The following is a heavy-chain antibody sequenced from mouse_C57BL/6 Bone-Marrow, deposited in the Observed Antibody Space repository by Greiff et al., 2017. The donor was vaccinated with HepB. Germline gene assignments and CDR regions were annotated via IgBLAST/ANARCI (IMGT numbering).Heavy chain of an antibody. Sequence: VQLQQSGAELVKPGASVKLSCKASGYTFTSYWMHWVKQRPGQGLEWIGMIHPNSGSTNYNEKFKSKATLTVDKSSSTAYMQLSSLTSEDSAVYYCARRLWGYIDAMDYWGQGTSVTVSS. CDR3: ARRLWGYIDAMDY. CDR1: GYTFTSYW. J-gene: IGHJ4*01. V-gene: IGHV1-64*01. CDR2: IHPNSGST. D-gene: IGHD2-2*01.